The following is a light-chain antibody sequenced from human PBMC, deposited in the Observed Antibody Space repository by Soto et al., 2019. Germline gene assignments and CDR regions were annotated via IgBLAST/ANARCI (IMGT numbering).Light chain of an antibody. CDR2: GAS. CDR3: QQYGGSPIT. CDR1: QSVTTR. V-gene: IGKV3-20*01. Sequence: EIVLTRSPGTRSWSRLERGRGSVMASQSVTTRLAWYQHKPGQAPTLLMSGASNRASGVPVRFSGSGSGTDFTLTITRLEPEDFALYYCQQYGGSPITFGLGTRLEIK. J-gene: IGKJ5*01.